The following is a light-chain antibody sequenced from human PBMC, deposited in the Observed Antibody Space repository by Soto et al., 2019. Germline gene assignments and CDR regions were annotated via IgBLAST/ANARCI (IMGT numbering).Light chain of an antibody. J-gene: IGKJ5*01. CDR2: DVS. V-gene: IGKV1-5*01. CDR1: QSISSW. Sequence: DIQMTQSPSTLSASVGDRVTITCRASQSISSWLAWYQQKPGKTPKLLIYDVSRLESGVPSRFSGSGSGTDFTLTISSLEPEDFAVYYCQQRSNWPPITFGQGTRLEIK. CDR3: QQRSNWPPIT.